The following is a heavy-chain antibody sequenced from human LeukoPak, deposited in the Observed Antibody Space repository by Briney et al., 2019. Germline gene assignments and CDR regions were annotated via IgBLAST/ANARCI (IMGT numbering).Heavy chain of an antibody. Sequence: PGGSLRLSCAASGFTFSSYAMHWVRQAPGKGLEWVAVISYDGSNKYYADSVKGRFTISRDNSKNTLYLQMNSLRAEDTAVYYCARELLGGGINYFDYWGQGTLVTVSS. J-gene: IGHJ4*02. CDR2: ISYDGSNK. CDR1: GFTFSSYA. D-gene: IGHD2-21*01. CDR3: ARELLGGGINYFDY. V-gene: IGHV3-30-3*01.